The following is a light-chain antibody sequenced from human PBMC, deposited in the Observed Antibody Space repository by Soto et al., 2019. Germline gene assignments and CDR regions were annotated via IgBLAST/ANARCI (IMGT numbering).Light chain of an antibody. J-gene: IGLJ2*01. CDR1: SSDVGGYNY. CDR3: SSYTSSSTSVV. CDR2: DGN. V-gene: IGLV2-14*03. Sequence: QSALTQPASVSGSPGQSITISCTGTSSDVGGYNYVSWYQHHPDKAPKLMIYDGNKRPSGVSNRFSGSKSGNTASLTISGLEAEDEAAYYCSSYTSSSTSVVFGGGTKLTVL.